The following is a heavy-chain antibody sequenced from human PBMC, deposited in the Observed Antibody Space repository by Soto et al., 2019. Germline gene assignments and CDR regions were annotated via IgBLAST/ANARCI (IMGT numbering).Heavy chain of an antibody. CDR1: GFTVSSNY. D-gene: IGHD6-13*01. V-gene: IGHV3-66*01. J-gene: IGHJ4*02. CDR2: IYSGGST. CDR3: ASTDLQSSSWYLDY. Sequence: GGSLRLSCAASGFTVSSNYMSWVRQAPGKGLEWVSVIYSGGSTYYADSVKGRFTISRDNSKNTLYLQMNSLRAEDTAVYYCASTDLQSSSWYLDYWGQGTLVTVSS.